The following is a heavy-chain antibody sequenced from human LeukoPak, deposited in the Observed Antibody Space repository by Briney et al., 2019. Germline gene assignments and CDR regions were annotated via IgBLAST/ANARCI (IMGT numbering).Heavy chain of an antibody. V-gene: IGHV3-21*04. Sequence: GGSLRLSCAASGFTFSSYSMNWVRQAPGKGLEWVSSISSSSSYIYYADSVKGRFTISRDNAKNSLYLQMNSLRAEDTAVYYCAREIRYTASAFDYWGQGTLVTVSS. CDR2: ISSSSSYI. CDR1: GFTFSSYS. J-gene: IGHJ4*02. D-gene: IGHD2-2*02. CDR3: AREIRYTASAFDY.